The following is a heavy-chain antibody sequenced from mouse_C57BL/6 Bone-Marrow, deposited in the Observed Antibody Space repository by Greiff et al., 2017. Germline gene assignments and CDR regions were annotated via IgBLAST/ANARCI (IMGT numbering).Heavy chain of an antibody. CDR3: ARDGYYDAMDY. J-gene: IGHJ4*01. CDR2: IYPRSGNT. D-gene: IGHD2-3*01. V-gene: IGHV1-81*01. Sequence: VQVVESGAELARPGASVKLSCKASGYTFTSYGRSWVKQRTGQGLEWIGEIYPRSGNTYYNVKFKGKATLTADKSSSTAYMELRSLTSEDSAVYFCARDGYYDAMDYWGQGTSVTVSS. CDR1: GYTFTSYG.